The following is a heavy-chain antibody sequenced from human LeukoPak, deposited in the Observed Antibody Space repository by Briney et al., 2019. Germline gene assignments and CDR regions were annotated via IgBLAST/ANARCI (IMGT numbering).Heavy chain of an antibody. CDR2: ISSSSSTI. J-gene: IGHJ6*03. Sequence: GGSLRLSCAASGFTFSDYYMSWIRQAPGKGLEWVSYISSSSSTIYYADSVKGRFTISRDNAKNSLYLQMNSLRAEDTAVYYCARDGVDIVVVPAAIRRQYPYYYYYYMDVWGKGTTVTVSS. CDR3: ARDGVDIVVVPAAIRRQYPYYYYYYMDV. D-gene: IGHD2-2*02. CDR1: GFTFSDYY. V-gene: IGHV3-11*01.